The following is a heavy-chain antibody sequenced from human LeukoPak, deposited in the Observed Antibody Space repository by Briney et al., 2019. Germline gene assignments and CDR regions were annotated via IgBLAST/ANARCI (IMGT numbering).Heavy chain of an antibody. CDR2: ISSSSSTI. CDR3: ARAPDYYGSGSYSRPYYYYGMDV. V-gene: IGHV3-48*01. Sequence: GGSLRLSCAASGFTFSSYSMNWVRQAPGKGLEWVSYISSSSSTIYYPGSVKGRFTISRENAKNSLYLQMNSLRAGDTAVYYCARAPDYYGSGSYSRPYYYYGMDVWGQGTTVTVSS. CDR1: GFTFSSYS. J-gene: IGHJ6*02. D-gene: IGHD3-10*01.